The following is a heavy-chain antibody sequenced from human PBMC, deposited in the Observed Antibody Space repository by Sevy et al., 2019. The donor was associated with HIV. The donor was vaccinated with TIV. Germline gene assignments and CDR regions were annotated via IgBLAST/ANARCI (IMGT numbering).Heavy chain of an antibody. Sequence: GRSLRLSCVASGFTLNNYWMHWVRQAPGKGLEWVANINQDGGVTYYVDSVRGRFTISRDNGGNLVFLQMNSLRVDDTALYFCVRAIAKDGSFWGQGTLVTVSS. CDR3: VRAIAKDGSF. CDR1: GFTLNNYW. D-gene: IGHD6-13*01. J-gene: IGHJ4*02. CDR2: INQDGGVT. V-gene: IGHV3-7*01.